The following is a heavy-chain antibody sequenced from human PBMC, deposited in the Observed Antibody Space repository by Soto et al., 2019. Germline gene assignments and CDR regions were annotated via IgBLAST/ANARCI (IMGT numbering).Heavy chain of an antibody. V-gene: IGHV1-2*02. CDR1: GYTFTGYY. CDR3: ARGSTGLTYYDFWSGYYGWFDP. D-gene: IGHD3-3*01. Sequence: ASVKVSCKASGYTFTGYYMHWVRQAPGQGLEWMGWINPNSGSTNYAQKFQGRVTMTRDTSISTAYMELSRLRSDDTAVYYCARGSTGLTYYDFWSGYYGWFDPWGQGTLVTVSS. J-gene: IGHJ5*02. CDR2: INPNSGST.